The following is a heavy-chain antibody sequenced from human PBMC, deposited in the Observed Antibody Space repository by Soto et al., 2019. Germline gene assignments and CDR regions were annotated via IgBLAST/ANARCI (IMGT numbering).Heavy chain of an antibody. CDR3: ARGLKNYYGVDV. J-gene: IGHJ6*02. Sequence: VKVVESGGGLVQPGGSLRLSCAASGFTFSTYWMHWVRQVPGKGLVWVSRIKGDGSSLSYADSVKGRFTISRDNVENTVYLQMGSLRADDTALYYCARGLKNYYGVDVWGQGTTVTVSS. CDR2: IKGDGSSL. CDR1: GFTFSTYW. V-gene: IGHV3-74*01.